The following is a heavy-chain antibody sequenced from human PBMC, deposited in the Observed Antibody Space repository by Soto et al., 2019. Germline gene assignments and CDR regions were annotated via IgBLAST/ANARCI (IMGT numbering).Heavy chain of an antibody. V-gene: IGHV1-2*02. D-gene: IGHD6-13*01. CDR3: ARDRSSPYYYYYGMDV. CDR2: INPNSGGT. CDR1: GYTFTGYY. Sequence: ASVKVSCKXSGYTFTGYYMHWVRQAPGQGLEWMGWINPNSGGTNYAQKFQGRVTMTRDTSISTAYMELSRLRSDDTAVYYCARDRSSPYYYYYGMDVWGQGTTVTVSS. J-gene: IGHJ6*02.